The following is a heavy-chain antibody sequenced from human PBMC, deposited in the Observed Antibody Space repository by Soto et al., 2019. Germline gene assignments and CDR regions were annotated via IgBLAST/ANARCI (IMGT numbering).Heavy chain of an antibody. J-gene: IGHJ4*02. CDR1: GFSLTTRGMT. Sequence: SGPTLVNPTRTLTLTCTVSGFSLTTRGMTVGWIRQPPGKAPEWLALSTQYSPSLQSRLTFTEDTSKNQVVLTMTNMDPVDTATYYCTLRQDTSRGPIYWGQGIMVTVSS. D-gene: IGHD6-13*01. V-gene: IGHV2-5*01. CDR3: TLRQDTSRGPIY. CDR2: ST.